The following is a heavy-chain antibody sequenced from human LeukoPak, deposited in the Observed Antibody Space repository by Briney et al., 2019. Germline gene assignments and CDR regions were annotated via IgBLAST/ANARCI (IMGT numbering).Heavy chain of an antibody. CDR1: GGSISSYY. D-gene: IGHD4-23*01. V-gene: IGHV4-59*01. CDR2: IYYSGST. Sequence: PSETLSLTCTVSGGSISSYYRSWIRQPPGKGLEWIGYIYYSGSTNYNPSLKSRVTISVDTSKNQFSLKLSSVTAADTAVYYCARVRRDYGGNFIDYWGQGTLVTVSS. J-gene: IGHJ4*02. CDR3: ARVRRDYGGNFIDY.